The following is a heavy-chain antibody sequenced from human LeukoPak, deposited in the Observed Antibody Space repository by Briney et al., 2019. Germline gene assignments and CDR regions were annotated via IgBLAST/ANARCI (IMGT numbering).Heavy chain of an antibody. CDR1: GFTFSSYG. D-gene: IGHD3-3*01. J-gene: IGHJ4*02. CDR3: AKTLKDFWSGYIQPPDY. V-gene: IGHV3-33*06. CDR2: IWYDGSNK. Sequence: GGSLRLSCAASGFTFSSYGMHWVRQAPGKGLEWVAVIWYDGSNKYYADSVKGRFTISRDNSKNTLYLQMNSLRAEDTAVYYCAKTLKDFWSGYIQPPDYWGQGTLVTVSS.